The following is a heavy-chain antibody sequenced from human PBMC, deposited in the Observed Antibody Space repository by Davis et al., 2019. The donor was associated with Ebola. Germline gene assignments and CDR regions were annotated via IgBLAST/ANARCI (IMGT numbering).Heavy chain of an antibody. D-gene: IGHD3-22*01. CDR3: ASMEGGTYYYDSSGYYYYYGMDV. V-gene: IGHV3-33*01. Sequence: GGSLRLSCAASGFTFSSYGMHWVRQAPGKGLEWVAVIWYDGSNKYYADSVKGRFTISRDNSKNTLYLQMNSLRAEDTAVYYCASMEGGTYYYDSSGYYYYYGMDVWGQGTTVTVSS. J-gene: IGHJ6*02. CDR2: IWYDGSNK. CDR1: GFTFSSYG.